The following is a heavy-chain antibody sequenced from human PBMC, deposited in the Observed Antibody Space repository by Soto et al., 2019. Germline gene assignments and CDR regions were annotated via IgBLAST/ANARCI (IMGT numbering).Heavy chain of an antibody. Sequence: SETLSLTCTVSGGSISSSSYYWGWIRQPPGKGLEWIGSIYYSGSTYYNPSLKSRVTISVDTSKNQFSLKLSSVTAADTAVYYCARADYATNWFEPWGQGTLVTVSS. J-gene: IGHJ5*02. D-gene: IGHD3-16*01. V-gene: IGHV4-39*01. CDR2: IYYSGST. CDR3: ARADYATNWFEP. CDR1: GGSISSSSYY.